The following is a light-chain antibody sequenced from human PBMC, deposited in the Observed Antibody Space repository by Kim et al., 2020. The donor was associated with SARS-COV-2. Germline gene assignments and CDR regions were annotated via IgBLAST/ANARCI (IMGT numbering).Light chain of an antibody. Sequence: PRQSITVSCTGTSSEFGGFDLVSWYQHHPGKAPKLIIHEVKRRPSGVSNRFSGSKSGNTASLTISGLQAEDEADYHCCSYAGSSWVFGGGTQLTVL. J-gene: IGLJ3*02. CDR3: CSYAGSSWV. CDR1: SSEFGGFDL. V-gene: IGLV2-23*02. CDR2: EVK.